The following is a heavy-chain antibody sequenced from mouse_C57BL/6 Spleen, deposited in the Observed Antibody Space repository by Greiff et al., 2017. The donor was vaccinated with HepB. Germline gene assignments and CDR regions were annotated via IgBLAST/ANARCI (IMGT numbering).Heavy chain of an antibody. Sequence: VQLQQSGAELVKPGASVKLSCKASGYTFTSYWMQWVKQRPGQGLEWIGEIDPSDSYTNYNQKFKGKATLTVDTSSSTAYMQLSSLTSEDSAVYYWARQGDYDGNYYAMDYWGQGTSVTVSS. D-gene: IGHD2-4*01. CDR3: ARQGDYDGNYYAMDY. V-gene: IGHV1-50*01. CDR2: IDPSDSYT. CDR1: GYTFTSYW. J-gene: IGHJ4*01.